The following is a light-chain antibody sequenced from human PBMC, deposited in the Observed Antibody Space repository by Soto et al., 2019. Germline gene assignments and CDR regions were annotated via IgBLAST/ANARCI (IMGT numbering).Light chain of an antibody. Sequence: QSALTQPASVSWSPGQSITISCTGTSSDVGGYNYVSWYQQHPGKAPKLMIYEVSNRPSGVSNRFSGSKSGNTASLTISGLQAEDEADYYCSSYTSSSTYVLGTGTKVTVL. J-gene: IGLJ1*01. V-gene: IGLV2-14*01. CDR1: SSDVGGYNY. CDR3: SSYTSSSTYV. CDR2: EVS.